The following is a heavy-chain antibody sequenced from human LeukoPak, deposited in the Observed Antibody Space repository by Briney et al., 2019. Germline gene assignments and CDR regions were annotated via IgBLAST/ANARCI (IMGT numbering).Heavy chain of an antibody. Sequence: SETLSLTCSVSGASINGYYWSWVRQTPEKVLEWIGYVSHTGATTSNPTLKSRGSITIDTSKGQISLTMISVTAADSALYYYGRYGRGTFYTICPCGPGTTVSVS. CDR1: GASINGYY. V-gene: IGHV4-59*01. J-gene: IGHJ6*02. D-gene: IGHD2/OR15-2a*01. CDR3: GRYGRGTFYTICP. CDR2: VSHTGAT.